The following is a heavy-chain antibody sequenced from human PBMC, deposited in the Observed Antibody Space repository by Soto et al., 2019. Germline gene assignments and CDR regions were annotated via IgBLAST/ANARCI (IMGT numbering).Heavy chain of an antibody. CDR1: GFTFSSYG. J-gene: IGHJ4*02. D-gene: IGHD1-26*01. CDR3: AKDNSGSYWNY. CDR2: ISYDGSNK. Sequence: PVGSLRLSCASSGFTFSSYGMHCVRQAPGKGLEWVAVISYDGSNKYYADSVKGRFTISRDNSKNTLYLQMNSLRAEDTAVYYCAKDNSGSYWNYWGQGTLVRVSS. V-gene: IGHV3-30*18.